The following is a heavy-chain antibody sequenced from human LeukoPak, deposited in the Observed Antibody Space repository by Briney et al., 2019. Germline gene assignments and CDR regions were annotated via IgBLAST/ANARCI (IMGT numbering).Heavy chain of an antibody. CDR3: ARVVDSSGWFTDY. D-gene: IGHD6-19*01. J-gene: IGHJ4*02. Sequence: SVKVSCKASGYTFTGYYMHWVRQAPGQGLEWMGWISAYNGNTNYAQKLQGRVTMTTDTSTSTAYMELRSLRSDDTAVYYCARVVDSSGWFTDYWGQGTLVTVSS. CDR1: GYTFTGYY. CDR2: ISAYNGNT. V-gene: IGHV1-18*04.